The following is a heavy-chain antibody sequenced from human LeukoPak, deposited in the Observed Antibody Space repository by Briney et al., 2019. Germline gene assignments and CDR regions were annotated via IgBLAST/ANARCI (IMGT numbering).Heavy chain of an antibody. Sequence: GGSLRLSCAASGFTFRDYVISWVRQAPGKGLEWVSSISPTGDSTYYAGSVRGRFTLSRDNSKNTVYFQMSSLRAEDTAIYYCAQDWPSAVTTTPGFWGQGTMVIVSS. CDR3: AQDWPSAVTTTPGF. CDR2: ISPTGDST. V-gene: IGHV3-23*01. J-gene: IGHJ3*01. CDR1: GFTFRDYV. D-gene: IGHD4-17*01.